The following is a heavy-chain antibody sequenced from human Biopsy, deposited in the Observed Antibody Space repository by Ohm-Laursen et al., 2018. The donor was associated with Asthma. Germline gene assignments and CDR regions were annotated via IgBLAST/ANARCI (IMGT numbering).Heavy chain of an antibody. CDR3: ARVGGRVADGNFAS. D-gene: IGHD6-13*01. CDR1: GYTFTNYG. J-gene: IGHJ4*02. V-gene: IGHV1-18*04. Sequence: ASVKVSCKASGYTFTNYGISWVRQAPGQGLEWMGWISVYNGKTNYAQNLQGRVTMTTDTSTSTAYMELRSLRSDDTALYYCARVGGRVADGNFASWGQGTLVTVSS. CDR2: ISVYNGKT.